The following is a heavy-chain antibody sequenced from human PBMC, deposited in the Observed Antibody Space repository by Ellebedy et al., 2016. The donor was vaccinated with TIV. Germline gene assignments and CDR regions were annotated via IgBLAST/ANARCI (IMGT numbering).Heavy chain of an antibody. J-gene: IGHJ5*02. CDR1: GFTFSSNW. Sequence: PGGSLRLSCAASGFTFSSNWMHWGRQAPGKGLLWVARSDGGGTITTYADSVKGRFTISRDNSKNTLYLQMNSLRPEYTAVYYCAKGGGGSWFDPWGQGTLVTVSS. D-gene: IGHD3-16*01. CDR3: AKGGGGSWFDP. V-gene: IGHV3-74*01. CDR2: SDGGGTIT.